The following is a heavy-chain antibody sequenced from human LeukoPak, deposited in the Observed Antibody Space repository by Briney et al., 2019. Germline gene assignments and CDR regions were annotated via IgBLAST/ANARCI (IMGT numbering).Heavy chain of an antibody. Sequence: ASVKVSRKTSGYSFILYGISWVRQAPGQGPEWMGWISTSTGDTKYTQKFQGRVTLTTDTSTSTAYMELSSLRSDDTAVYYCARDDNYGIFVNVDYWGQGTLVTVSS. V-gene: IGHV1-18*01. CDR2: ISTSTGDT. J-gene: IGHJ4*02. CDR3: ARDDNYGIFVNVDY. D-gene: IGHD4-11*01. CDR1: GYSFILYG.